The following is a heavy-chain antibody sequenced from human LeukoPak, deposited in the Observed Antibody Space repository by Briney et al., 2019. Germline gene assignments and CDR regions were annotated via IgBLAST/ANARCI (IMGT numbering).Heavy chain of an antibody. CDR3: ARVYYDSSGPFFDY. V-gene: IGHV1-69*05. D-gene: IGHD3-22*01. Sequence: SVKVSCRASGGTFSSYAISWVRQAPGHGLEWMGGIIPIFGTANYAQKFQGRVTITTDESTSTAYMELSSLRSEDTAVYYCARVYYDSSGPFFDYWGQGTLVTVSS. CDR2: IIPIFGTA. CDR1: GGTFSSYA. J-gene: IGHJ4*02.